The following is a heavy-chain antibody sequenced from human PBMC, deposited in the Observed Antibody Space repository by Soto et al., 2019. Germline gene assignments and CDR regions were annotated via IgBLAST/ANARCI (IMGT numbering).Heavy chain of an antibody. CDR2: IYYSGST. CDR1: GGSISSYY. V-gene: IGHV4-59*08. Sequence: SETLSLTCTVSGGSISSYYWSWIRQPPGKGLEWIGYIYYSGSTNYNPSLKSRVTISVDTSKNQFSLKLSSVTAADTAVYYCASLLSPYYYDSSGDKNWFDPWGQGTLVTVSS. CDR3: ASLLSPYYYDSSGDKNWFDP. J-gene: IGHJ5*02. D-gene: IGHD3-22*01.